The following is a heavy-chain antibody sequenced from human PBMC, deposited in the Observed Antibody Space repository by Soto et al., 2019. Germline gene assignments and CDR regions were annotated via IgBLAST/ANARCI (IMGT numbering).Heavy chain of an antibody. CDR2: ILPISGRP. V-gene: IGHV1-69*01. CDR1: GAIFSSNA. J-gene: IGHJ4*02. CDR3: TTGGSGYSYATRVYFKY. D-gene: IGHD5-18*01. Sequence: QVQLVQSGAEVKKPGSSVKVTCKASGAIFSSNAISWVRQAPGQGLEWMGGILPISGRPNYAQKFQGKVTITAAESTTTAHIALISLKSQATALYYCTTGGSGYSYATRVYFKYWGEGTRVTVSS.